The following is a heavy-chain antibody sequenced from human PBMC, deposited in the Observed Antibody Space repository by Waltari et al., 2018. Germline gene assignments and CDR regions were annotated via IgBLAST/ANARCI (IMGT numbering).Heavy chain of an antibody. CDR2: INPSGGRT. CDR3: ARSDQKVHRYDSSGSYTDI. CDR1: GYTFTSYY. J-gene: IGHJ3*02. V-gene: IGHV1-46*01. D-gene: IGHD3-22*01. Sequence: QVQLVQSGAEVKKPGASVKVSCKASGYTFTSYYMHWVRQAPGQGLEWMGIINPSGGRTSDEQKFQGRVTMTRDTSTSTVYMELSSLRSEDTAVYYCARSDQKVHRYDSSGSYTDIWGQGTMVTVSS.